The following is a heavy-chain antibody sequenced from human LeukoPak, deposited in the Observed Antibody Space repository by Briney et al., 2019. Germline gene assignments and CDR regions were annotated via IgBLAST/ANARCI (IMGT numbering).Heavy chain of an antibody. D-gene: IGHD3-22*01. CDR3: ASVYYYDSSGTYFDAFDI. CDR1: GGSISSSNW. Sequence: PSETLSLTCAVSGGSISSSNWWSWVRQPPGKGLEWIGEIYHSGSTNYNPSLKSRVTISVDKSKNQFSLKLSSVTAADTAVYYCASVYYYDSSGTYFDAFDIWGQGTMVTVSS. V-gene: IGHV4-4*02. CDR2: IYHSGST. J-gene: IGHJ3*02.